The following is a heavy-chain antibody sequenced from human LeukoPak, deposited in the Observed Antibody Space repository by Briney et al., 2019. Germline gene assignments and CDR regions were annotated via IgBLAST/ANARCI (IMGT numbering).Heavy chain of an antibody. CDR3: ARDRVNFDY. CDR1: GGSINGYY. V-gene: IGHV4-59*01. Sequence: PSETLSLTCTVSGGSINGYYWSWIRQPPGKGLEWIGYIYYSGSTNYNPSLKSRLTMSVDTSKNQFSLKLSSVTAADTAVYYCARDRVNFDYWGQGTLVTVSS. CDR2: IYYSGST. J-gene: IGHJ4*02.